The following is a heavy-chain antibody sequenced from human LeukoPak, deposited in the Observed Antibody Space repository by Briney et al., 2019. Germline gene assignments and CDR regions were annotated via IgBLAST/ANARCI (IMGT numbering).Heavy chain of an antibody. CDR3: AKALSRLYYYYGMDV. V-gene: IGHV3-23*01. CDR1: GFTFSSYA. Sequence: GGSLRLSCAAFGFTFSSYAMSWVRQAPGKGLEWVSAISGSGGSTYYADSVKGRFTISRDNSKNTLYLQMNSLRAEDTAVYYCAKALSRLYYYYGMDVWGQGTTVTVSS. CDR2: ISGSGGST. J-gene: IGHJ6*02.